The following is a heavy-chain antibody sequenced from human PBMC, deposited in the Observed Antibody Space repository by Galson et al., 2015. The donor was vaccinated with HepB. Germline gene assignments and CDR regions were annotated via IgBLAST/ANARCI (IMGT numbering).Heavy chain of an antibody. D-gene: IGHD3-16*01. CDR2: INGRGSTR. V-gene: IGHV3-23*01. J-gene: IGHJ5*02. Sequence: SLRLSCAGSGFIFRHHAMAWIRQAPGKGLEWVSGINGRGSTRSYSDAVKGRFSISRDNSKYTLFLQMDNLRAEDTAVYYCVKEGSWFGGDWFDPWGQGALVTVS. CDR1: GFIFRHHA. CDR3: VKEGSWFGGDWFDP.